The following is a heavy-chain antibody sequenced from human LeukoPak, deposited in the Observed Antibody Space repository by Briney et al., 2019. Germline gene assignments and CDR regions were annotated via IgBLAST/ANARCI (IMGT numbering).Heavy chain of an antibody. CDR3: AKDTSAVVVAATVEY. V-gene: IGHV3-9*01. J-gene: IGHJ4*02. D-gene: IGHD2-15*01. CDR2: ISWNSGSI. CDR1: GFTFDDYA. Sequence: GGSLRLSCAASGFTFDDYAMHWVRQAPGKGLERVSGISWNSGSIGYADSVKGRFTISRDNAKNSLYLQMNSLRAEDTALYYCAKDTSAVVVAATVEYWGQGTLVTVSS.